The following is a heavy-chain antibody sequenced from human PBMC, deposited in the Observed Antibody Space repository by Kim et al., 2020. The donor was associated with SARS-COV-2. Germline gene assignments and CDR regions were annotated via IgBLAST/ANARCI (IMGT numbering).Heavy chain of an antibody. Sequence: GSEAYFLDSLKGRFTLSRDNAKNLMFLQMNILGAEDTAVYYCSRWDSFDIWGQGTMVTVS. CDR2: GSEA. CDR3: SRWDSFDI. J-gene: IGHJ3*02. V-gene: IGHV3-7*04.